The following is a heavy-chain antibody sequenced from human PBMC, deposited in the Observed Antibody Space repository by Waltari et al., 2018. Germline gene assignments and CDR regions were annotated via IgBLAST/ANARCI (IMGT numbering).Heavy chain of an antibody. Sequence: QVQLVESGGGVVQPGRSLRLSCAASGFTFSSYGMPWVRQAPGKGLEWVAVISYDGSNKYYADSVKGRFTISRDNSKNTLYLQMNSLRAEDTAVYYCAKGTMIVALDYWGQGTLVTVSS. J-gene: IGHJ4*02. CDR3: AKGTMIVALDY. CDR1: GFTFSSYG. D-gene: IGHD3-22*01. CDR2: ISYDGSNK. V-gene: IGHV3-30*18.